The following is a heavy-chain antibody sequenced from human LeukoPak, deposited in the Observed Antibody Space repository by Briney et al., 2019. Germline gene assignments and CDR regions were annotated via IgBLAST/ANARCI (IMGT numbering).Heavy chain of an antibody. CDR3: TTDASAAVGAS. Sequence: PGGSLRLSCTASGFTSGDYAMSWFRQAPGKGLEWVGFIRSKAYGGTTEYAASVKGRFTISRDDSKSIAYLQMNSLKTEDTAVYYCTTDASAAVGASWGQGTLVTVSS. V-gene: IGHV3-49*03. D-gene: IGHD6-19*01. J-gene: IGHJ4*02. CDR2: IRSKAYGGTT. CDR1: GFTSGDYA.